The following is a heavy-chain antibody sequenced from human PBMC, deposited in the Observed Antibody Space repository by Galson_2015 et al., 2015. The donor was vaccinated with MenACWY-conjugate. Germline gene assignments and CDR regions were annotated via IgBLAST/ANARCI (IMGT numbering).Heavy chain of an antibody. J-gene: IGHJ5*02. CDR3: ARTAGSVPP. CDR1: GLTLSSFR. D-gene: IGHD6-13*01. Sequence: SLRLSCAASGLTLSSFRMNWVRQAPGKGLEGVSSISATSATIYYADSVKGRFTISRDNAKNSLYLQMNSLRAEDTAVYYCARTAGSVPPWGLGTLVTVSS. CDR2: ISATSATI. V-gene: IGHV3-21*01.